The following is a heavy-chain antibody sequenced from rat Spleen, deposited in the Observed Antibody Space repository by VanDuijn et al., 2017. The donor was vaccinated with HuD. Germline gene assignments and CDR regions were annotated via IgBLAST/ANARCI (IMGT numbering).Heavy chain of an antibody. D-gene: IGHD2-7*01. J-gene: IGHJ3*01. V-gene: IGHV5-58*01. CDR1: GFTFSSYW. CDR3: VSHGARISRFAY. Sequence: EVQLVETGGGLVHPGESLKLSCVASGFTFSSYWMFWIRQAPGEGLEWLSSISPDGGSTYYPDSMKGRFTISRDNAKSTLYLQMDSLRSEDTATYYCVSHGARISRFAYWGQGTLVTVSS. CDR2: ISPDGGST.